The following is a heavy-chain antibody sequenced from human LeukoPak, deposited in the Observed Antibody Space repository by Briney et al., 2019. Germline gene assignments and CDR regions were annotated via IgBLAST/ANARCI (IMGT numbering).Heavy chain of an antibody. D-gene: IGHD6-19*01. J-gene: IGHJ6*02. CDR2: ISGSGGST. V-gene: IGHV3-23*01. CDR3: ARTIAVAGTIVYYYYGMDV. Sequence: GGSLRLSCAASGFTFSSYAMSWVRQAPGKGLEWVSAISGSGGSTYYADSVKGRFTISRDNAKNSLYLQMNSLRAEDTAVYYCARTIAVAGTIVYYYYGMDVWGQGTTVTVSS. CDR1: GFTFSSYA.